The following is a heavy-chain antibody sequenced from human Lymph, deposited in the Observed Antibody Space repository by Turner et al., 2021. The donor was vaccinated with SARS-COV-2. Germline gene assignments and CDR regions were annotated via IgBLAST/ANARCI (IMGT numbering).Heavy chain of an antibody. Sequence: QVQLVESGGGVVQPGRSLRLSCAASGFNFSSYAMHWVLQAPGKGLEWVSFISYDGSDKYYAYSVKGRFTFSRDNSKNTLYLQMNSLRAEDTAVYYCARDRDSSGWVDYWGQGTLVTVSS. D-gene: IGHD3-22*01. CDR3: ARDRDSSGWVDY. V-gene: IGHV3-30*04. J-gene: IGHJ4*02. CDR2: ISYDGSDK. CDR1: GFNFSSYA.